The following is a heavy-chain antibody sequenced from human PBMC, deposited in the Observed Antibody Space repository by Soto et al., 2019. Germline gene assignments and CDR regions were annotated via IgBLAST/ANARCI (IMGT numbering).Heavy chain of an antibody. J-gene: IGHJ4*02. CDR2: IKSDGSSA. Sequence: GGSLRLSCVASEFTFSSHWMHWVCQAPGKGLVWVSRIKSDGSSANYADSVKGRFTISRDNAKNTLYLQMNSLRAEDTAVYYCARDGEQTGDPGDYWGQGTLVTVSS. CDR3: ARDGEQTGDPGDY. CDR1: EFTFSSHW. D-gene: IGHD7-27*01. V-gene: IGHV3-74*01.